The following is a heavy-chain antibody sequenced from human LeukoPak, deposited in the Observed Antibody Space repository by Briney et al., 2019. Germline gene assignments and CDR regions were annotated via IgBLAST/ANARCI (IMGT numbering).Heavy chain of an antibody. D-gene: IGHD3-22*01. Sequence: ASVKVSCKASGYTFTSYYMHWVRQAPGQGLEWMGIINPSGGSTSYAQKFQGRVTITADESTSTAYMELSSLRSEDTAVYYCAQGSYYYDSSGYYYVYPSFDYWGQGTLVTVSS. CDR1: GYTFTSYY. J-gene: IGHJ4*02. V-gene: IGHV1-46*03. CDR2: INPSGGST. CDR3: AQGSYYYDSSGYYYVYPSFDY.